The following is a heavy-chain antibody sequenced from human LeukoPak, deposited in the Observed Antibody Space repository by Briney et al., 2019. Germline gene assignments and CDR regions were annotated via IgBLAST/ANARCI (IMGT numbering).Heavy chain of an antibody. J-gene: IGHJ3*02. CDR2: IYYSGST. Sequence: SETLSLTCTVSGGSISSYYWSWIRQPPGKGLEWIGYIYYSGSTNYNPSLKSRVTISVDTSKNQFSLKLSSVTAADTAVYYCARCPPGDAFDIWGQGTMVTVSS. CDR1: GGSISSYY. V-gene: IGHV4-59*01. CDR3: ARCPPGDAFDI.